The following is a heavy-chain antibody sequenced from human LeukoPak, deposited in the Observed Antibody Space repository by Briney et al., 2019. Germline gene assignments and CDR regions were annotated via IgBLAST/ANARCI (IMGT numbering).Heavy chain of an antibody. CDR2: IYYSGST. CDR3: ARLIGRYSRAAFEI. Sequence: SETLSLTCAVYGGSFSGYYWDWIRQPPGKGLEWIGSIYYSGSTYYNPSLKSRVTISVDTSKNQFSLKLSSVTAADTALYYCARLIGRYSRAAFEIWGQGTMVTVSS. J-gene: IGHJ3*02. V-gene: IGHV4-39*01. CDR1: GGSFSGYY. D-gene: IGHD3-10*01.